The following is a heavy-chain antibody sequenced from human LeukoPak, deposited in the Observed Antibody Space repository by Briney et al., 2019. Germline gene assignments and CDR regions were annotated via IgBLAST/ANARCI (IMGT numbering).Heavy chain of an antibody. J-gene: IGHJ5*02. CDR3: AKGKVVPAPIGSGWFDP. CDR2: ISWNSGSI. CDR1: GFTFDDYA. V-gene: IGHV3-9*01. Sequence: PGGSLRLSCAASGFTFDDYAMHWVRQAPGKGLEGVSGISWNSGSIGYADSVKGRFTISRDNAKNSLYLQMNSLRAEDTALYYCAKGKVVPAPIGSGWFDPWGQGTLVTVSS. D-gene: IGHD2-2*02.